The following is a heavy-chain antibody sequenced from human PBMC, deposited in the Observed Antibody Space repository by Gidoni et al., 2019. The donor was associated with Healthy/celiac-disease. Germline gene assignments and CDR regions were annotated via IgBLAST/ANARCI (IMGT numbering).Heavy chain of an antibody. J-gene: IGHJ6*02. D-gene: IGHD1-26*01. CDR2: ISYDGSNK. Sequence: QVQLVESGGGVVQPGRSLRLSCAASGFTFSSYGMHWVRQAPGKGLEWVAVISYDGSNKYYADSVKGRFTISRDNSKNTLYLQMNSLRAEDTAVYYCAKDLEFSGSYLGYYGMDVWGQGTTVTVSS. CDR3: AKDLEFSGSYLGYYGMDV. V-gene: IGHV3-30*18. CDR1: GFTFSSYG.